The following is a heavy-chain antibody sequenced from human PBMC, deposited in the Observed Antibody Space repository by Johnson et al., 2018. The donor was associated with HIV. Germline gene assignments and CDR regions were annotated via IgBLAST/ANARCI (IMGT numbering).Heavy chain of an antibody. J-gene: IGHJ3*02. D-gene: IGHD6-13*01. V-gene: IGHV3-33*05. Sequence: QVQLVESGGGVVQPGRSLRLSCAASGFTFSSYGMHWVRQAPGKGLEWVAVISNDGSNKYYADSVKGRFTISRDNSKNTLFLQMNSLRAEDTAVYYCAKAAANAFDIWGQGTMVTVSS. CDR1: GFTFSSYG. CDR3: AKAAANAFDI. CDR2: ISNDGSNK.